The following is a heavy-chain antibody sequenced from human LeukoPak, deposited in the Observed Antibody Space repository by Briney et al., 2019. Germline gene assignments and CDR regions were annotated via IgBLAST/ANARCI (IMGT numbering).Heavy chain of an antibody. D-gene: IGHD6-19*01. Sequence: SETLSLTCAVYGGSFSGYYWSWIRQPPGKGLEWIGEINHSGSTNYNPSLKSRVTISVDTSKNQFSLKLSSVTAADTAVYYCARGRAVAGPKWAYGMDVWGQGTTVTVSS. CDR3: ARGRAVAGPKWAYGMDV. V-gene: IGHV4-34*01. J-gene: IGHJ6*02. CDR2: INHSGST. CDR1: GGSFSGYY.